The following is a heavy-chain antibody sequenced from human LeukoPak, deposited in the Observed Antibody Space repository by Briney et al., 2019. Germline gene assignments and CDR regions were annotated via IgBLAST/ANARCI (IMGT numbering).Heavy chain of an antibody. J-gene: IGHJ4*02. D-gene: IGHD6-13*01. CDR3: ARVGYSSSWYYFDY. CDR2: IHYTGTT. Sequence: PSETLSLTCTVSGASISSDYWNWIRQPPGKGLEWIGYIHYTGTTNYNPSLKGRVTISVDTSKNQFSLKLSSVTAADTAVYYCARVGYSSSWYYFDYWGQGTLVTVSS. CDR1: GASISSDY. V-gene: IGHV4-59*08.